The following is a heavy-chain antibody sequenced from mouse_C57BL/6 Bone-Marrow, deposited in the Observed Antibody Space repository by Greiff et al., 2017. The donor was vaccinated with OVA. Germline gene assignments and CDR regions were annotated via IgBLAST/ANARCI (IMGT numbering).Heavy chain of an antibody. CDR2: INPSTGGT. V-gene: IGHV1-42*01. CDR1: GYSFTGYY. CDR3: ARSGSNWFAY. Sequence: VQLKESGPELVKPGASVKISCKASGYSFTGYYMNWVKQSPEKSLEWIGEINPSTGGTTYNQKFKAKATLTVDKSSSTAYMQLKSLTSEDSAVYYCARSGSNWFAYWGQGTLVTVSA. J-gene: IGHJ3*01. D-gene: IGHD2-5*01.